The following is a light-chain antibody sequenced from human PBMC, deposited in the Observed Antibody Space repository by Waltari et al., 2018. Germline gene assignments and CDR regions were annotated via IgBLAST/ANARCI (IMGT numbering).Light chain of an antibody. CDR3: QQRSIWPYT. CDR2: DAS. CDR1: QSIRTY. V-gene: IGKV3-11*01. Sequence: EIVLTQSPATLSLSPGETATLSCRASQSIRTYLGWYQQKPGQAPRLLLFDASSRATGIPARFRGTGSGTDFTLTVSDLEPEDFGIYYCQQRSIWPYTFGQGTRLVIK. J-gene: IGKJ2*01.